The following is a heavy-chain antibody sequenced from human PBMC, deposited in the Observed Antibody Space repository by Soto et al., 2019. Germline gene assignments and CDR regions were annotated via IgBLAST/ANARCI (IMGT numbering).Heavy chain of an antibody. J-gene: IGHJ4*02. V-gene: IGHV4-34*01. Sequence: PSETLSLTCAVYGGSFSGYYWSWIRQPPGKGLEWIGEINHSGSTNYNPSLKSRVTISVDTSKNQSSLKLSSVTAADTAVYYCARRNTKNFDYWGQGTLVTVSS. D-gene: IGHD3-3*01. CDR3: ARRNTKNFDY. CDR1: GGSFSGYY. CDR2: INHSGST.